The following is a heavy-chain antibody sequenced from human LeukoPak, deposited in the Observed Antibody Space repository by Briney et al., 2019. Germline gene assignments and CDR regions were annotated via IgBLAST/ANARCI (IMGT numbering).Heavy chain of an antibody. J-gene: IGHJ4*02. CDR1: GGSISSYY. Sequence: SETLSLTCTVSGGSISSYYWSWIRQPPGKGLEWIGYIYYSGSTDYNPSLKSRVTISIDTSKNQFSLKLSSVTAADTAVCYCARTSSSGYYNWGQGTLVTVSS. D-gene: IGHD3-22*01. CDR2: IYYSGST. V-gene: IGHV4-59*08. CDR3: ARTSSSGYYN.